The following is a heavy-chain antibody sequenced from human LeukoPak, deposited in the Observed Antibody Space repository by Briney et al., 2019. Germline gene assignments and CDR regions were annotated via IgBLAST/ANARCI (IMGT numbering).Heavy chain of an antibody. CDR1: GGSISSYY. CDR3: ASVGTTGSLGFDY. J-gene: IGHJ4*02. Sequence: SETLSLTCTVSGGSISSYYWSWIRQPPGKGLEWIGYIYYSGSTNYNPSLKSRVTISVDTSKNQFSLKLSSVTAADTAVYYCASVGTTGSLGFDYWGQGTLVTVSS. V-gene: IGHV4-59*01. D-gene: IGHD1-1*01. CDR2: IYYSGST.